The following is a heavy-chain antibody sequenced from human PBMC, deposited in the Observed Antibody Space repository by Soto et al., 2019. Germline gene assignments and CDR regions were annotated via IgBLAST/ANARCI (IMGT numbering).Heavy chain of an antibody. Sequence: ENLLLTCTVSGGSISSYYWLWSRQPPGKGLVWIGYIISSGSTNYNPSLRSRVTISVDTSKNQFSLKLSSVTAADTAVYYCARERFTIFGVEIYGMDVWGQGTTVTGSS. CDR2: IISSGST. D-gene: IGHD3-3*01. CDR1: GGSISSYY. J-gene: IGHJ6*02. CDR3: ARERFTIFGVEIYGMDV. V-gene: IGHV4-59*01.